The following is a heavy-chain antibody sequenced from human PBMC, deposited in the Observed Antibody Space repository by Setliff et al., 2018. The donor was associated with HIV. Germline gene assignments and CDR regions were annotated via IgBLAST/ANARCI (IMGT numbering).Heavy chain of an antibody. D-gene: IGHD2-21*02. CDR3: ASSAFCGGDCFYWFDP. J-gene: IGHJ5*02. V-gene: IGHV1-69*10. Sequence: VKVSCKASGGTFNSYAISWMRQAPGQGLEWMGGIIPMLDIANYAQKFQGRITITADKSTSTAYMELDSLRSIDTAVYYCASSAFCGGDCFYWFDPWGQGTRVTVSS. CDR2: IIPMLDIA. CDR1: GGTFNSYA.